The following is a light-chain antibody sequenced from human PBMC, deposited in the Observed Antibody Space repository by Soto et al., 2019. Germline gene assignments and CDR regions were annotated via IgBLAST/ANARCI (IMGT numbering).Light chain of an antibody. Sequence: DIVMTQSPDSLAVSLGERATINCKSSQSVLYSSNNKNYLAWYQQKPGQPPKLLIYWASTRESGVPDRFSGSGFGTDFALTISSLQAEDVAVYYCQQYYGTPPYTFGQGTKLEIK. V-gene: IGKV4-1*01. J-gene: IGKJ2*01. CDR3: QQYYGTPPYT. CDR2: WAS. CDR1: QSVLYSSNNKNY.